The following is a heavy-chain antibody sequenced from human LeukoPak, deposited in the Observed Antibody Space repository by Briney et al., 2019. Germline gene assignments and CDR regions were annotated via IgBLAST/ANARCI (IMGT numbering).Heavy chain of an antibody. J-gene: IGHJ4*02. V-gene: IGHV1-18*01. CDR2: ISAYNGNT. CDR3: ARDNPYYDSSGYYFFDY. CDR1: GYTFTSYG. D-gene: IGHD3-22*01. Sequence: GSVKVSCKASGYTFTSYGISWVRQAPGQGLEWMGWISAYNGNTNYAQKLQGRVTMTTDTSTSTAYMELRSLTSNDTAVYYCARDNPYYDSSGYYFFDYWGQGTLVTLSS.